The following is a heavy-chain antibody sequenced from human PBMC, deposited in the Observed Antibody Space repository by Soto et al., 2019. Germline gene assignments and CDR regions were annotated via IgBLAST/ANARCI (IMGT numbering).Heavy chain of an antibody. V-gene: IGHV1-69*06. J-gene: IGHJ5*02. D-gene: IGHD3-22*01. CDR3: ATATSGYYYDSSGFSPQNWFDP. Sequence: ASVKVSCKPSGGTFRTSAISWVRQAPGQGLEWMGGIMPVFPTPDYAQKFQGRVTMTEDTSTDTAYMELSSLRSEDTAVYYCATATSGYYYDSSGFSPQNWFDPWGQGTLVTVSS. CDR2: IMPVFPTP. CDR1: GGTFRTSA.